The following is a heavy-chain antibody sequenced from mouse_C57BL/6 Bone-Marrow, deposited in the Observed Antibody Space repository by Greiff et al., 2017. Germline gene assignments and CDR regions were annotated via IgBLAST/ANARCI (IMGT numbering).Heavy chain of an antibody. CDR3: ARAGGGYDYDYFDY. J-gene: IGHJ2*01. CDR2: ISYDGSN. Sequence: EVKLVESGPGLVKPSQSLSLTCSVTGYSITSGYYWNWIRQFPGNKLEWMGYISYDGSNNYNPSLKNRISITRDTSKNQFFLKLNSVTTEDTATYYCARAGGGYDYDYFDYWGQGTTLTVSS. CDR1: GYSITSGYY. D-gene: IGHD2-4*01. V-gene: IGHV3-6*01.